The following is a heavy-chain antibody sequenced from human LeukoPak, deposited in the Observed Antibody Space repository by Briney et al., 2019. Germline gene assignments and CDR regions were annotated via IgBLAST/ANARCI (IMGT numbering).Heavy chain of an antibody. V-gene: IGHV3-23*01. CDR2: ISGSGGST. CDR1: GFTFSSYA. J-gene: IGHJ4*02. CDR3: AKGEGGKYSSPYRYYFDY. D-gene: IGHD6-6*01. Sequence: PGGSLRLSCAASGFTFSSYAMSWVRQAPGKGLEWVSAISGSGGSTYYADSVKGRFTISRDNSKNTLYLQMNSLRAEDTAVYYCAKGEGGKYSSPYRYYFDYWAREPWSPSPQ.